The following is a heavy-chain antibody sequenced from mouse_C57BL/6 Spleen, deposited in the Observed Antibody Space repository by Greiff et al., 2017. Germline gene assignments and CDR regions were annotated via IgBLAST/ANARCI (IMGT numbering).Heavy chain of an antibody. CDR2: IYPGSGST. J-gene: IGHJ3*01. V-gene: IGHV1-55*01. CDR1: GYTFTSYW. CDR3: ARGEYYGSRGGFAY. Sequence: LQPGAELVKPGASVKMSCKASGYTFTSYWITWVKQRPGQGLEWIGDIYPGSGSTNYNEKFKSKATLTVDTSSSTAYMQLSSLTSEDSAVYDGARGEYYGSRGGFAYWGQGTLVTVSA. D-gene: IGHD1-1*01.